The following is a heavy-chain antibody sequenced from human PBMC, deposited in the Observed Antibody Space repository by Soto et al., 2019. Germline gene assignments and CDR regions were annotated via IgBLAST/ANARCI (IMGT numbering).Heavy chain of an antibody. CDR1: GFSLSNYW. J-gene: IGHJ3*02. D-gene: IGHD3-10*01. CDR2: IKQDGSLR. V-gene: IGHV3-7*01. CDR3: ARDRPGSYDGLDI. Sequence: VGSLRLSCTASGFSLSNYWMTWVRQAPGKGLEWVANIKQDGSLRYSIDSVKGRFTISRDDAKNSVYLQMNSLRVEDTAVYYCARDRPGSYDGLDIWGQGTMVTVSS.